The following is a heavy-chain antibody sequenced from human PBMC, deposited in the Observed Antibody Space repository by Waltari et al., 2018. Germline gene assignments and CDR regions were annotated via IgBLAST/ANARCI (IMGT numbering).Heavy chain of an antibody. J-gene: IGHJ4*02. CDR2: ISYDGSNE. D-gene: IGHD1-1*01. V-gene: IGHV3-30*02. CDR3: VKGNEIDY. CDR1: GFNFTLFG. Sequence: QVHLVESGGGVVQPGGSLRHSCAAPGFNFTLFGMHWVRQAPGKGLEWVSFISYDGSNENYADSVKGRFTMSRDNSKKMLYVQMNNLRAEDSAVYYCVKGNEIDYWGQGTLVTVSS.